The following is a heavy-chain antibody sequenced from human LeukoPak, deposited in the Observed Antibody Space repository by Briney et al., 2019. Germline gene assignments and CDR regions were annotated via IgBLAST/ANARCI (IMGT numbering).Heavy chain of an antibody. D-gene: IGHD3-3*01. CDR3: ARAHITIFGVVTYPFDY. CDR1: GFTFSSYN. V-gene: IGHV3-21*01. CDR2: ISSSSRYI. Sequence: GGSLRLSCAASGFTFSSYNMNWVRQAPGKGLEWVSSISSSSRYIYYADSVKGRFTISRDNAKNSLDLQMNSLRAEDTAVYYCARAHITIFGVVTYPFDYWGQGTLVTVSS. J-gene: IGHJ4*02.